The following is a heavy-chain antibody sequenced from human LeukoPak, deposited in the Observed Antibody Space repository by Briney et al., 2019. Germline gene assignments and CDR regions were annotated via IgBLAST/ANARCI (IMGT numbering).Heavy chain of an antibody. V-gene: IGHV3-21*01. J-gene: IGHJ4*02. Sequence: GGSLRLSCAASGFTFSSYSMNWVRQAPGKGLEWVSSISSSSSYIYYADSVKGRFTVSRDNAKNSLYLQMDSLRAEDTAVYYCAGGSDLGFWGQGTLVTVSS. D-gene: IGHD3-10*01. CDR3: AGGSDLGF. CDR1: GFTFSSYS. CDR2: ISSSSSYI.